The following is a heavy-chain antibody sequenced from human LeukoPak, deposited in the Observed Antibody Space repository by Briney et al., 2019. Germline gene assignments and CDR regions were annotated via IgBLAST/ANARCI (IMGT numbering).Heavy chain of an antibody. CDR3: ARAADGSGSYYPFDY. Sequence: SVKVSCKASGGTFSSYAISWVRQAPGQGLEWMGRIIPILGIANYAQKFQGRVTITADKSTRTAYMELSSLRSEDTAVYYRARAADGSGSYYPFDYWGQGTLVTVSS. J-gene: IGHJ4*02. V-gene: IGHV1-69*04. D-gene: IGHD3-10*01. CDR1: GGTFSSYA. CDR2: IIPILGIA.